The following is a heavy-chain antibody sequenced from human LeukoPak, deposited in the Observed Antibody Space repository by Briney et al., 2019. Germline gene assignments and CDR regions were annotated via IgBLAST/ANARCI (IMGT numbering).Heavy chain of an antibody. CDR1: GGSFSGYY. CDR2: INHSGST. CDR3: ARGRDVAVVSTHYYFDY. V-gene: IGHV4-34*01. D-gene: IGHD2-21*01. Sequence: PSETLSLTCAVYGGSFSGYYWSWIRQPPGKGLEWIGEINHSGSTNYNPSLKSRVTISVDTSKNQFSLKLSSVTAADTAVYYCARGRDVAVVSTHYYFDYWGQGTLVTVSS. J-gene: IGHJ4*02.